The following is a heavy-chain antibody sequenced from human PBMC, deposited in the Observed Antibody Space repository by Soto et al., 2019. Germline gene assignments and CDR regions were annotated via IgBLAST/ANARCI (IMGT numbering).Heavy chain of an antibody. D-gene: IGHD2-21*02. J-gene: IGHJ4*02. CDR1: GFTFSGYW. CDR3: ARDYAYCGGDCYPLDY. CDR2: IKQDGSEK. V-gene: IGHV3-7*01. Sequence: GGSLRLSCAASGFTFSGYWMSWVRQAPGKGLEWVANIKQDGSEKYYVDSVKGRFTISRDNAKNSLYLLMNSLRAEDTAVYYCARDYAYCGGDCYPLDYWGQGTLVTVSS.